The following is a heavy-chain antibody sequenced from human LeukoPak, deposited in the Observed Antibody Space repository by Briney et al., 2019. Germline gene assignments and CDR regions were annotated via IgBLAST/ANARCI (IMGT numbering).Heavy chain of an antibody. V-gene: IGHV3-23*01. Sequence: PGGSLRLSCAASGFTFSSYAMSWVRQAPGKGLEWVSTISGSGSGGSTYYADSVKGRFTISRDNSKDTLYLQMNSLGAEDTAVYYCAKLLAVTNSYYFNYWGQGTLVTVSS. CDR1: GFTFSSYA. CDR3: AKLLAVTNSYYFNY. CDR2: ISGSGSGGST. J-gene: IGHJ4*02. D-gene: IGHD6-19*01.